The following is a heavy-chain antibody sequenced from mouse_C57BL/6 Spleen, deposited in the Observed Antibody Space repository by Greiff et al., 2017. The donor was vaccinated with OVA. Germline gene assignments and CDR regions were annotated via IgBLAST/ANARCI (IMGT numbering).Heavy chain of an antibody. J-gene: IGHJ3*01. V-gene: IGHV10-1*01. D-gene: IGHD1-1*01. CDR1: GFSFNTYA. CDR2: IRSKSNNYAT. CDR3: VSSNYDWFAY. Sequence: EVQGVESGGGLVQPKGSLKLSCAASGFSFNTYAMNWVRQAPGKGLEWVARIRSKSNNYATYYADSVKDRFTISRDDSESMLYLQMNNLKTEDTAMYYCVSSNYDWFAYWGQGTLVTVSA.